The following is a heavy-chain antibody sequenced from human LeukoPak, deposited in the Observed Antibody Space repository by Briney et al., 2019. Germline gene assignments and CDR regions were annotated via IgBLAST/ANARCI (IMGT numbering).Heavy chain of an antibody. CDR2: INHSGST. CDR3: ARGSGSYFTRPTPGPGFDY. J-gene: IGHJ4*02. V-gene: IGHV4-34*01. D-gene: IGHD1-26*01. CDR1: GGSFSGYY. Sequence: SQTLSLTCAVYGGSFSGYYWSWIRQPPGKGLEWIGEINHSGSTNYNPSLKSRVTISVDTSKNQFSLKLSSVTAADTAVYYCARGSGSYFTRPTPGPGFDYWGQGTLVTVSS.